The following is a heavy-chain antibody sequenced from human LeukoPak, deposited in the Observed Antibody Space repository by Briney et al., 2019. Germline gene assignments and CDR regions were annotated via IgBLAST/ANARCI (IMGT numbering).Heavy chain of an antibody. J-gene: IGHJ5*02. CDR1: GGSISSGGYY. V-gene: IGHV4-31*03. Sequence: SETLSLTCTVSGGSISSGGYYWSWIRQHPGKGLEWIGYIYYSGSTYYNPSLKSRVTISVDTSKNQFSLKLSSVTAADTAVYYCAAADDYGDSFGWFDPWGQGTLVTVSS. CDR2: IYYSGST. CDR3: AAADDYGDSFGWFDP. D-gene: IGHD4-17*01.